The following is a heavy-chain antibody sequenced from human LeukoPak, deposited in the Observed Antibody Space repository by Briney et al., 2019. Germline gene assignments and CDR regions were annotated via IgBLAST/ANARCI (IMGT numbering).Heavy chain of an antibody. V-gene: IGHV3-74*01. CDR3: ARVLTDYDFWSGYYLLKGLDY. J-gene: IGHJ4*02. D-gene: IGHD3-3*01. CDR1: GFTFSSYW. Sequence: GGSLRLSCAASGFTFSSYWMHWVRQAPGKGLVWVSRINSDGSSTTYADSVKGRFTISRDNSKNTLYLQMNSLRGEDTAVYYCARVLTDYDFWSGYYLLKGLDYWGQGTLVTVSS. CDR2: INSDGSST.